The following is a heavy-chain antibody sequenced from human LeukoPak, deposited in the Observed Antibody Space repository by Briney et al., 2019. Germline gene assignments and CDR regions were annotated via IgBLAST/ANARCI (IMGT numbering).Heavy chain of an antibody. J-gene: IGHJ4*02. Sequence: GGSLRLSCAASGFTFSSYAMHRVRQAPGKGLEWVAVISYDGSNKYYADSVKGRFTISRDNSKNTLYLQMNSLRAEDTAVYYCARALHYYDSSGYYLYYFDYWGQGTLVTVSS. V-gene: IGHV3-30-3*01. D-gene: IGHD3-22*01. CDR3: ARALHYYDSSGYYLYYFDY. CDR1: GFTFSSYA. CDR2: ISYDGSNK.